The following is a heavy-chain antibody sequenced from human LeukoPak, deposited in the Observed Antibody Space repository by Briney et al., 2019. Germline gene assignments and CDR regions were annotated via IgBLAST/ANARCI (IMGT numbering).Heavy chain of an antibody. Sequence: PSETLSLTCTVSGYSISSGYYWGWIRQPPGKGLEWIGSIYYSGSTYYNPSLKSRVTISVDTSKNQFSLKLSSVTAADTAVYYCARDSPLPNDYWGQGTLVTVSS. J-gene: IGHJ4*02. CDR3: ARDSPLPNDY. CDR2: IYYSGST. D-gene: IGHD1-14*01. CDR1: GYSISSGYY. V-gene: IGHV4-38-2*02.